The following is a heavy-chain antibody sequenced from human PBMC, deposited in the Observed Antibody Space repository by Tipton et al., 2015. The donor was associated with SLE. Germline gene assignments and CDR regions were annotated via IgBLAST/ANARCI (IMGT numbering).Heavy chain of an antibody. Sequence: LRLSCAVYGGSFSGYFWSWIRQPPGKGLEWIGEINHSGSTNYNPSLKSRVTISVDTSKNQFSLKLSSVTAADTAVYYCASTIYGFDYWGQGTLVTVSS. V-gene: IGHV4-34*01. D-gene: IGHD4-17*01. CDR2: INHSGST. CDR3: ASTIYGFDY. CDR1: GGSFSGYF. J-gene: IGHJ4*02.